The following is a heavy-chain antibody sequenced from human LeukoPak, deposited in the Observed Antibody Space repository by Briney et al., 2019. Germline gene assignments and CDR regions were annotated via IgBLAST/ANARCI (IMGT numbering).Heavy chain of an antibody. V-gene: IGHV3-23*01. D-gene: IGHD4-17*01. Sequence: GALRLSCAASGFIFSNYDMAWVRQTPEKGLEWVSGLSAGGDTTYYADSVKGRFSISRDISKNTLYLQMNSLRVEDTAVYYCAKVRPSVTRLFGCHFDFWGQGTLAAVSS. CDR3: AKVRPSVTRLFGCHFDF. CDR1: GFIFSNYD. J-gene: IGHJ4*02. CDR2: LSAGGDTT.